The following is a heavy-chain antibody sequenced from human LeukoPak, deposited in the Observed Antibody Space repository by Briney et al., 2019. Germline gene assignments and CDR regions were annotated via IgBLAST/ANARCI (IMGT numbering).Heavy chain of an antibody. CDR2: IYSGGGT. V-gene: IGHV3-53*01. Sequence: GGSLRLSCAASGFTVSSNYMSWVRQAPGKGLEWVSVIYSGGGTYYADSVKGRFTMSRDNSKNTLYLQMNSLRAEDTAVYYCAREEYYYYGMDVWGQGTTVTVSS. CDR3: AREEYYYYGMDV. CDR1: GFTVSSNY. J-gene: IGHJ6*02.